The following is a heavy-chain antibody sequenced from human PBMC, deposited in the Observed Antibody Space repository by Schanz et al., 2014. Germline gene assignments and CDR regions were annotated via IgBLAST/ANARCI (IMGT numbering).Heavy chain of an antibody. CDR3: AKGRMTATNFFDS. D-gene: IGHD1-7*01. V-gene: IGHV3-23*04. Sequence: EVRLVESGGGLVKPGGSLRLSCAASGLTFSNHAMSWVRQAPGKGLECVSGISGGGGSAYYADSVKGRFTISRDNSKNTLYLQMNSLRDEDTAVYYCAKGRMTATNFFDSWGQGTLVTVSS. CDR1: GLTFSNHA. J-gene: IGHJ4*02. CDR2: ISGGGGSA.